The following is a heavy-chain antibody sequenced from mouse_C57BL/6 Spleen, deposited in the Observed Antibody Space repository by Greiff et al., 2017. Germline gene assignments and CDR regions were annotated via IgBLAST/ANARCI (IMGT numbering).Heavy chain of an antibody. D-gene: IGHD3-2*02. V-gene: IGHV10-3*01. J-gene: IGHJ3*01. CDR1: GFTFNTYA. CDR2: IRSKSSNYAT. Sequence: EVMLVESGGGLVQPKGSLKLSCAASGFTFNTYAMHWVRQAPGTGLEWVARIRSKSSNYATYYADSVKDRFTISRDDSQSMLYLQMNNLKTEDTAMYYCVRGGSSGYWFAYWGQGTLVTVSA. CDR3: VRGGSSGYWFAY.